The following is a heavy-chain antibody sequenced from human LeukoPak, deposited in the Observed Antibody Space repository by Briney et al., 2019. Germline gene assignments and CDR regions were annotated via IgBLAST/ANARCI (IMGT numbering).Heavy chain of an antibody. J-gene: IGHJ4*02. V-gene: IGHV1-8*01. D-gene: IGHD3-3*01. CDR3: ARGHLRYDFWSGYYRPSLFDY. CDR1: GYTFTSYD. Sequence: AASVKVSCKASGYTFTSYDINWVRQATGQGLEWMGWMNPNSGNTGYAQKFQGRVTMTRNTSISTAYMELSSLRSEDTAVYYCARGHLRYDFWSGYYRPSLFDYWGQGTLVTVSS. CDR2: MNPNSGNT.